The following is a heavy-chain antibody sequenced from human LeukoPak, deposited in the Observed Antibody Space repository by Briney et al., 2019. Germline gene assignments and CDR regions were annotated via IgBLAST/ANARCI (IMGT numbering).Heavy chain of an antibody. D-gene: IGHD3-10*02. CDR3: AELGITMIGGV. V-gene: IGHV3-48*03. CDR1: GFTFSSYE. Sequence: GGSLRLSCAASGFTFSSYEMNWVRPAPGKGREGVSNLSSSGSTIYYADSVKGRFTISRDNAKNSLYLQMNSLRAEDTAVYYCAELGITMIGGVGGEGTSVTISS. J-gene: IGHJ6*04. CDR2: LSSSGSTI.